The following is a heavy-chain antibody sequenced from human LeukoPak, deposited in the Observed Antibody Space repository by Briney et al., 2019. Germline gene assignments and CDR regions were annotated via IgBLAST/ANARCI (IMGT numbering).Heavy chain of an antibody. Sequence: SETLSLTCTVSGGSISSNSYYWGWIRQPPGKGLEWIGSIYFSGSPYYNPSLKSRVTMSVDTSKNQFSLKVSSVTAAVTAVYYCARWRTAKTAFDYWGQGTLVTVSS. CDR2: IYFSGSP. J-gene: IGHJ4*02. CDR1: GGSISSNSYY. CDR3: ARWRTAKTAFDY. D-gene: IGHD2-21*02. V-gene: IGHV4-39*01.